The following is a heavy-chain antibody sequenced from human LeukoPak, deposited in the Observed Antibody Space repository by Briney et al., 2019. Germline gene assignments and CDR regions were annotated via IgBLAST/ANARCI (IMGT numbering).Heavy chain of an antibody. D-gene: IGHD2-2*01. CDR2: INPSGGST. Sequence: PGGSLRLSCAASGYTFTSYYMHWVRQAPGQGLEWMGIINPSGGSTSYAQKFQGRVTMTRDTSTSTVYMELSSLRSEDTAVYYCARGYQLLRRYNWFDPWGQGTLVTVSS. J-gene: IGHJ5*02. V-gene: IGHV1-46*01. CDR1: GYTFTSYY. CDR3: ARGYQLLRRYNWFDP.